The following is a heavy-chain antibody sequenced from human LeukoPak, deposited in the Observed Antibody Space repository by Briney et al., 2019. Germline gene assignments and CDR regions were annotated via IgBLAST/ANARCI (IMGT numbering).Heavy chain of an antibody. CDR1: GFTFSSYA. J-gene: IGHJ6*02. Sequence: PGGSLRLSCAASGFTFSSYAMHWVRQAPGKGLEWVAVISYDGSNKYYADSVKGRFTISRDNSKNTLYLQMSSLRAEDTAVYYCAKECRSGYYYYYGMDVWGQGTTVTVSS. V-gene: IGHV3-30-3*01. CDR3: AKECRSGYYYYYGMDV. CDR2: ISYDGSNK. D-gene: IGHD2-2*01.